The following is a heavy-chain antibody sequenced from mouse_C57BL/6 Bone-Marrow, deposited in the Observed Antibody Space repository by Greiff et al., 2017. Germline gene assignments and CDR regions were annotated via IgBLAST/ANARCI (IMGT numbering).Heavy chain of an antibody. D-gene: IGHD2-5*01. V-gene: IGHV1-69*01. CDR2: IDPSDSYT. Sequence: QVQLQQPGAELVMPGASVKLSCKASGYTFTSYWMHWVKQRPGHGLEWIGEIDPSDSYTNYNQKFKGKSTLTVDKSSSTAYMQLSSLTSEDSAVYYCARDYSNYFYAMDYWGQGTSVTVSS. CDR1: GYTFTSYW. J-gene: IGHJ4*01. CDR3: ARDYSNYFYAMDY.